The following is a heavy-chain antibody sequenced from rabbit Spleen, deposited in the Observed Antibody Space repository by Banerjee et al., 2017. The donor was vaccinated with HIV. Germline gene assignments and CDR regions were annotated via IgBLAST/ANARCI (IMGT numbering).Heavy chain of an antibody. CDR1: GFSFGDRDV. Sequence: QEQLVESGGGLVQPEGSLTLTCTASGFSFGDRDVMCWVHQAPGKGLEWIACICAGISDSTYYASWAKGRFTISETSSTTVTLQMTSLTAADTATYFCARDGGNAGDGYGLWGPGTLVTVS. CDR2: ICAGISDST. J-gene: IGHJ4*01. CDR3: ARDGGNAGDGYGL. D-gene: IGHD6-1*01. V-gene: IGHV1S45*01.